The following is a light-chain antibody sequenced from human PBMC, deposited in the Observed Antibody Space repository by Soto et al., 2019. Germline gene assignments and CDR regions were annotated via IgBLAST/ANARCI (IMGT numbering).Light chain of an antibody. CDR3: QQYYSFPWT. CDR1: QNINNY. CDR2: AAA. V-gene: IGKV1-33*01. Sequence: DIQMTQSPSSLSASVGDRVTMTCRASQNINNYLNWYQQKPGKAPKLLIFAAANLEIGIPSRFSGSGSGTDFTLTISCLQYEDFETYYCQQYYSFPWTFGQGTKADIK. J-gene: IGKJ1*01.